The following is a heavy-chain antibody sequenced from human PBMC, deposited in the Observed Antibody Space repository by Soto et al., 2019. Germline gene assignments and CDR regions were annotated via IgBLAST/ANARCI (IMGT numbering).Heavy chain of an antibody. CDR2: ISYDGSNK. J-gene: IGHJ6*02. V-gene: IGHV3-30*18. Sequence: GGSLRLSCAASGFTFSSYGMHWVRQAPGKGLEWVAVISYDGSNKYYADSVKGRFTISRDNSKNTLYLQMNSLRAEDTAVYYCAKDEYCSSTSCSNYYYYYGMDVWGQGTTVTVSS. CDR3: AKDEYCSSTSCSNYYYYYGMDV. CDR1: GFTFSSYG. D-gene: IGHD2-2*01.